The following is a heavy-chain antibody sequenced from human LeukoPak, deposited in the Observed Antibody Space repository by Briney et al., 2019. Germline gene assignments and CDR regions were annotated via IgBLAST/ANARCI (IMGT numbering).Heavy chain of an antibody. CDR1: GGSISSYY. Sequence: SETLSLTCAVSGGSISSYYWSWIRQPPGKGLEWIGYIYYSGSTNYNPSLKSRVTISVGTSKNQFSLKLSSVTAADTAVYYCARVREWELLRPAFDIWGQGAMVTVSS. J-gene: IGHJ3*02. V-gene: IGHV4-59*01. CDR3: ARVREWELLRPAFDI. CDR2: IYYSGST. D-gene: IGHD1-26*01.